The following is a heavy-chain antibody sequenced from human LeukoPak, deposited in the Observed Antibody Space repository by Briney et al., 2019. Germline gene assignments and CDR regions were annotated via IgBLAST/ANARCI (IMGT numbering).Heavy chain of an antibody. CDR2: ISSSSSYI. V-gene: IGHV3-21*01. Sequence: PGGSLRLSCAASGFTFSSYRMNWVRQAPGKGLEWVSSISSSSSYIYYADPVKGRFTISRDNAKNSLYLQMNSLRAEDTAVYYCARGAPEGCSGGSCYSLGLTHLNYWGQGTLVTVSS. D-gene: IGHD2-15*01. J-gene: IGHJ4*02. CDR1: GFTFSSYR. CDR3: ARGAPEGCSGGSCYSLGLTHLNY.